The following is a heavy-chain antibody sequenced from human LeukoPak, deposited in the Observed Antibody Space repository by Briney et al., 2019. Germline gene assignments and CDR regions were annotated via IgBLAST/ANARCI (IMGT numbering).Heavy chain of an antibody. J-gene: IGHJ4*02. Sequence: PGGSLRLSCVASGFPFRDYYFSWVRQAPGQGLEWLSFISASGNIIHYEDSVKGRFTISRDDAKNSVFLQIDSLRTEDTALYYCARHMVITPFDSWGQGTLVTVSS. CDR3: ARHMVITPFDS. D-gene: IGHD4/OR15-4a*01. CDR1: GFPFRDYY. CDR2: ISASGNII. V-gene: IGHV3-11*01.